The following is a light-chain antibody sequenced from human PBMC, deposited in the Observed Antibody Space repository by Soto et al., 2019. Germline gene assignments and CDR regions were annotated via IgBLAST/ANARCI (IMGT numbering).Light chain of an antibody. CDR1: SSDVGAYNY. J-gene: IGLJ3*02. V-gene: IGLV2-14*03. Sequence: QSVLTQPASVSGSPGQSITISCTGTSSDVGAYNYVSWYQQHPGKVPKLMIYDVSNRPSGVSNRFSGSKSGNTASLTISGLQAEDEADYYCSSYTRSSTNVFGGGTKLTVL. CDR3: SSYTRSSTNV. CDR2: DVS.